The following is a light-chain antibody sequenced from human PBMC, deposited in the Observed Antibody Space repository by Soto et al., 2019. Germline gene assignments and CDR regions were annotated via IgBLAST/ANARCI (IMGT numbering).Light chain of an antibody. CDR1: QSVSSN. V-gene: IGKV3-15*01. CDR2: GAS. CDR3: LQYNNWPPWT. J-gene: IGKJ1*01. Sequence: EIVMTQSPATLSVSPGERATLSCRASQSVSSNLAWYQQKPGQAPRRLIYGASTRATGIPARFSGSESGTEFTLPISSLLSEDFAVYYCLQYNNWPPWTFGQGTKVEIK.